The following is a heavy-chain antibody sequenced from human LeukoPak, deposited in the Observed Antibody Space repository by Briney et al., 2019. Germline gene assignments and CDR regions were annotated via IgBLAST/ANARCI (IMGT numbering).Heavy chain of an antibody. CDR3: ARAAQLWLRKAFDI. J-gene: IGHJ3*02. CDR2: MYFSGST. CDR1: GGSISSSSYY. D-gene: IGHD5-18*01. V-gene: IGHV4-39*07. Sequence: PSETLSLTCIVSGGSISSSSYYWGWVRQPPGKGLEWIGSMYFSGSTYYNAALKIRLTISVDTSKNQFSLKLSSVTAADTAVYYCARAAQLWLRKAFDIWGQGTMVTVSS.